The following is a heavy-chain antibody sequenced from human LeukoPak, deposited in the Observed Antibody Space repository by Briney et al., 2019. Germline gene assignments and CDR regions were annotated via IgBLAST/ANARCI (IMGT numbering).Heavy chain of an antibody. CDR2: INSDGSST. CDR3: ARNEGYYYMDV. J-gene: IGHJ6*03. D-gene: IGHD1-1*01. CDR1: GFTFSRYW. V-gene: IGHV3-74*01. Sequence: GGSLRLSCAASGFTFSRYWMHWVRQAPGKGLVWVSRINSDGSSTTYADSVKGRFTISRDNAKNTLYLQMNSLRAEDTAVYYCARNEGYYYMDVWGKGTTVTVSS.